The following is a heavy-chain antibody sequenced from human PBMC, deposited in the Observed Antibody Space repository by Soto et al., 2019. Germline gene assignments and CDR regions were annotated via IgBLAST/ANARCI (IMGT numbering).Heavy chain of an antibody. CDR2: IFYSGTT. V-gene: IGHV4-39*07. Sequence: PSETLSLTCTVSGGSISSSSYYWGWIRQPPGKGLEWIGSIFYSGTTYYNPSLKSRVTISVDTSKNQFSLKLSSVTAADTAVYYCARVCGGDCHYGMDVWGQGTTGTVSS. CDR3: ARVCGGDCHYGMDV. D-gene: IGHD2-21*02. CDR1: GGSISSSSYY. J-gene: IGHJ6*02.